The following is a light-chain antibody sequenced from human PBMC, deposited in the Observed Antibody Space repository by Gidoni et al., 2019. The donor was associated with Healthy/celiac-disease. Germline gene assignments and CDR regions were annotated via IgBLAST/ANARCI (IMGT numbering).Light chain of an antibody. V-gene: IGKV4-1*01. CDR1: QIVLYSSNNKNY. CDR3: QQYYSTPLT. J-gene: IGKJ4*01. Sequence: DIVMTQSPDSLTVSLGERATINCKSSQIVLYSSNNKNYLAWYHQKPGQPPKLLIYWASTQESGVPDRFGGSGSGTDFTLTISRLQAEDVAVYYCQQYYSTPLTFGGGTKVEIK. CDR2: WAS.